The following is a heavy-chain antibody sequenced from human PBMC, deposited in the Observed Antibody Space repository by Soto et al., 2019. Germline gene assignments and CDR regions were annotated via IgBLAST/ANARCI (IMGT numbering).Heavy chain of an antibody. CDR2: ISYDGSNK. V-gene: IGHV3-30*18. Sequence: ESGGGVVQPGRSLRLSCAASGFTFSSYGMHWVRQAPGKGLEWVAVISYDGSNKYYADSVKGRFTISRDNSKNTLYLQMNSLRAEDTAVYYCAKVEAAAGYYYYGMDVWGQGTTVTVSS. J-gene: IGHJ6*02. CDR3: AKVEAAAGYYYYGMDV. CDR1: GFTFSSYG. D-gene: IGHD6-13*01.